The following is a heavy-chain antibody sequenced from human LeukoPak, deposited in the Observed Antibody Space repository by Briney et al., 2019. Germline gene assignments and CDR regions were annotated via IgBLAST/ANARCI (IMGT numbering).Heavy chain of an antibody. CDR3: AKDQSSSWYSSLGY. V-gene: IGHV3-23*01. D-gene: IGHD6-13*01. CDR1: GFTFSSYA. J-gene: IGHJ4*02. Sequence: GGSLRLSCAASGFTFSSYAMSWVRQAPGKGLEWVSAISGSGGSTYYADSVKGRFTISRDNSKNTLYLQMNSLRAEDTAVYYCAKDQSSSWYSSLGYWGQGTLVTVSS. CDR2: ISGSGGST.